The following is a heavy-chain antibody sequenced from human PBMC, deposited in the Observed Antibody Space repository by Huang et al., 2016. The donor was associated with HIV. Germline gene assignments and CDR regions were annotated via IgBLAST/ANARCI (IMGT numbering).Heavy chain of an antibody. V-gene: IGHV3-30-3*01. Sequence: QGQLVESGGGVVRPGRSLRLSCAASGFSFSNYAMHWVRQAPGKRLDWVTFISNDGTTTYYANSVKGRFTISRDNFKNTLYLQMNRLRGDDTAVYYCTREYTVAGAFDIWGQGTMVTVSS. CDR2: ISNDGTTT. D-gene: IGHD5-12*01. J-gene: IGHJ3*02. CDR3: TREYTVAGAFDI. CDR1: GFSFSNYA.